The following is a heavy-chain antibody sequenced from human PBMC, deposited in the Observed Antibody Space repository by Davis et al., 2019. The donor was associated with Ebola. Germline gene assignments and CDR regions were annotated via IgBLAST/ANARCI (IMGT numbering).Heavy chain of an antibody. CDR2: ISSRSSTI. CDR3: ARKRWLQSYYFDY. D-gene: IGHD5-24*01. J-gene: IGHJ4*02. Sequence: GGSLRLSCAASGFTFSSYSMNWVRQAPGKGLEWVSYISSRSSTIYYADSVKGRFTISRDNAKNSLYLQMNSLRAEDTAVYYCARKRWLQSYYFDYWGQGTLVTVSS. V-gene: IGHV3-48*01. CDR1: GFTFSSYS.